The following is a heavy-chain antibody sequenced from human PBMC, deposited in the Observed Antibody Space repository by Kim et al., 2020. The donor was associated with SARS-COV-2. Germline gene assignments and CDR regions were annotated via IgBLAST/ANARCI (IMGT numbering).Heavy chain of an antibody. V-gene: IGHV7-4-1*02. CDR3: ARESFGGFPADSRLFL. Sequence: ASVKVSCKASGYTFSSYSMNWVRQAPGQGLEWMGWINTNTGNPTYAQSFPGRVILSLDTSVSTAYLEISSLKAEDTAVYYCARESFGGFPADSRLFLWGQRTLVTVST. D-gene: IGHD3-22*01. CDR2: INTNTGNP. J-gene: IGHJ4*02. CDR1: GYTFSSYS.